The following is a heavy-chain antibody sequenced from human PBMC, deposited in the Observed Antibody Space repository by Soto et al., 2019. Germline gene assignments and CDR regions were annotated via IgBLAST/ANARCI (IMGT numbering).Heavy chain of an antibody. Sequence: QVQLVQSGAEVKKPGASVKVSCKASGYTFSRSGISWVRQAPGQGLEWMGWINGYNGNTNYTQKMQGRITMTTDTPTSTAYMELRSLRSDDPAVYYCARMGDVPYYYYGMDVWGQGTTVIVSS. J-gene: IGHJ6*02. CDR2: INGYNGNT. CDR1: GYTFSRSG. V-gene: IGHV1-18*01. D-gene: IGHD3-16*01. CDR3: ARMGDVPYYYYGMDV.